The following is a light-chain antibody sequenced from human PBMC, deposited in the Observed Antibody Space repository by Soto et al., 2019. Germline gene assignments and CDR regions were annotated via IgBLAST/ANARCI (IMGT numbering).Light chain of an antibody. J-gene: IGLJ2*01. Sequence: QSVLTQPASVSGSPGQWITISCTGTSSDVGTYNRVSWYQQHPGKAPRLMIYDVSNRPSGVSNRFSGSKSSNTASLTISGLQAEDEANYYCSSQADRSTLIFGGGTKLTVL. CDR2: DVS. V-gene: IGLV2-14*03. CDR3: SSQADRSTLI. CDR1: SSDVGTYNR.